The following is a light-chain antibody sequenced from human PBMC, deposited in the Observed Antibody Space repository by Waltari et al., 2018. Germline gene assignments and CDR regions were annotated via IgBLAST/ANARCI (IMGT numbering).Light chain of an antibody. V-gene: IGKV4-1*01. Sequence: DIVMTQSPDSLAVSLGERATINCKSSQSILYSSSNMNYLAWYQQKPGQPPKLLIYGASTRESGVPDRFSGSGSGTEFTLTISSLQAEDVAVYYCQQYYGSPPYTFGQGTKLEIK. CDR2: GAS. CDR3: QQYYGSPPYT. CDR1: QSILYSSSNMNY. J-gene: IGKJ2*01.